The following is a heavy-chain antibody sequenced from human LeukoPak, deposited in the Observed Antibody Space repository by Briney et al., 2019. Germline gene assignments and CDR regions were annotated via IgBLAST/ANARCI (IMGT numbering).Heavy chain of an antibody. CDR3: AAGIGSQWELLDY. Sequence: ASVKVSCKASGYTFTGYYMHWVRQAPGQGLEWMGWINPNSGGTNYAQKLQGRVTMTTDTSTSTAYMELRSLRSDDTAVYYCAAGIGSQWELLDYWGQGTLVTVSS. J-gene: IGHJ4*02. CDR1: GYTFTGYY. V-gene: IGHV1-2*02. CDR2: INPNSGGT. D-gene: IGHD1-26*01.